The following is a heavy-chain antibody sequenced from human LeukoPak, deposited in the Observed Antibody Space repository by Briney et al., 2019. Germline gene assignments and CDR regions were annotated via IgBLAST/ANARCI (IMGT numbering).Heavy chain of an antibody. J-gene: IGHJ4*02. CDR2: ISAYNGNT. CDR3: ARIPRGIAAPRRGGYYFDY. Sequence: GASVKVSCTASGYTFTSYGISWVRQAPGQGLEWMGWISAYNGNTNSAQKLQGRVTMTTDTSTSTAYMELRSLRSDDTAVYYCARIPRGIAAPRRGGYYFDYWGQGTLVTVSS. CDR1: GYTFTSYG. D-gene: IGHD6-13*01. V-gene: IGHV1-18*01.